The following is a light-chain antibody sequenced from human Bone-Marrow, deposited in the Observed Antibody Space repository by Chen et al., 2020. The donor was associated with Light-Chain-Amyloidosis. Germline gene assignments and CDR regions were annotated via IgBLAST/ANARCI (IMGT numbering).Light chain of an antibody. CDR3: QQTYSIPFT. J-gene: IGKJ3*01. CDR2: AAS. CDR1: QSSSSY. V-gene: IGKV1-39*01. Sequence: DIQMTQSPSSLSASVGDRVTITCRASQSSSSYLNWYQQKPGKAPKLLIYAASSLQSWVPSRFSGSGSGTDFTLTISSLQPEDFATYYCQQTYSIPFTLGPGTKVDIK.